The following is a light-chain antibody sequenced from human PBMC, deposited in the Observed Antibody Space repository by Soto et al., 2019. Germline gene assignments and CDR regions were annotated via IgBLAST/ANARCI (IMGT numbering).Light chain of an antibody. Sequence: PGERATLSCRASQRASRQYLSWYQQRPDQPPRLLIYGASTRATGIPARFSGSGSGTEFTLTISSLQSEDFAVYYCQQYNNWPPWTFGQGTKVEIK. CDR3: QQYNNWPPWT. V-gene: IGKV3-15*01. CDR2: GAS. CDR1: QRASRQ. J-gene: IGKJ1*01.